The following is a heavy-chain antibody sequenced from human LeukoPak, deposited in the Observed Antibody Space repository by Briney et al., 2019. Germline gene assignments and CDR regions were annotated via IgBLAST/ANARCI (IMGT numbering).Heavy chain of an antibody. CDR3: AKTNYFDSSGDKPYTTHFDY. V-gene: IGHV3-23*01. Sequence: GGSLRLSCAASGFTVSSNYMSWVRQAPGKGLEWVSAIGGSGGKTFYAESVKGRFTISRDICKNTLFLQMDSLRAEDTAIYYCAKTNYFDSSGDKPYTTHFDYWGQGTLVTVSS. D-gene: IGHD3-22*01. CDR2: IGGSGGKT. J-gene: IGHJ4*02. CDR1: GFTVSSNY.